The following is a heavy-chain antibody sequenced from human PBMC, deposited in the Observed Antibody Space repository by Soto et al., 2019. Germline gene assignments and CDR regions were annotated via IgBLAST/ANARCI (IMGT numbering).Heavy chain of an antibody. CDR2: IWYDGSKK. CDR3: ARDASYYSLGSGYYPSRNGMDV. V-gene: IGHV3-33*01. D-gene: IGHD3-3*01. J-gene: IGHJ6*02. CDR1: GFTFSSFG. Sequence: QVQVVESGGGVVQPGRSLRLSCAASGFTFSSFGMHWVRQAPGKGLEWVSLIWYDGSKKSYGDSVKGRFTTSRDNSRNTVLLQRNSLRADDTAVYYCARDASYYSLGSGYYPSRNGMDVWGQGTTVTVSS.